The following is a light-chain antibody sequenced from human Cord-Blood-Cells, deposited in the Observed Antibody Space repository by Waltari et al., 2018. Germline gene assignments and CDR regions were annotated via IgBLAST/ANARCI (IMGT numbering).Light chain of an antibody. CDR3: CSYAGSYTFEV. J-gene: IGLJ2*01. V-gene: IGLV2-11*01. CDR2: DVS. Sequence: QSALTQPRSVSGSPGQSVTISCTGTSSDVGGYNYVPWYQQPPGKAPKLMSYDVSKRPSGVPDRFSGSKSGNTASLTISGLQAEDEADYYCCSYAGSYTFEVFGGGTKLTVL. CDR1: SSDVGGYNY.